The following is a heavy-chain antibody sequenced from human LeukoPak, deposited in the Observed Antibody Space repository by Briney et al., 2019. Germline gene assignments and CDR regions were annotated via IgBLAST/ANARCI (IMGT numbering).Heavy chain of an antibody. CDR2: IYYSGST. CDR1: GGSISSTSYY. J-gene: IGHJ6*02. V-gene: IGHV4-39*01. Sequence: PSETLSLTCTVSGGSISSTSYYWAWIRQPPGKGLEWIGTIYYSGSTYYSPSLKSRVSISVDTSKNQFSLKLSSVTAADTAVCYCARLNCGGDCYSYYYYYGMDVWGQGTTVTVSS. D-gene: IGHD2-21*02. CDR3: ARLNCGGDCYSYYYYYGMDV.